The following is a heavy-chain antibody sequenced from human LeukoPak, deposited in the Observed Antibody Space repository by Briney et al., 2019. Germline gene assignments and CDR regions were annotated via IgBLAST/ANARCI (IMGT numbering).Heavy chain of an antibody. CDR1: GFTFSNYA. CDR3: ARDVGVGAVGY. V-gene: IGHV3-53*01. D-gene: IGHD3-10*01. CDR2: IYSGGST. J-gene: IGHJ4*02. Sequence: PGGSLRLSCAASGFTFSNYALSWVRQAPGKGLEWVSVIYSGGSTYYADSVKGRFTISRDNSKNTLHLQMDSLRAEDTAVYYCARDVGVGAVGYWGQGTLVTVSS.